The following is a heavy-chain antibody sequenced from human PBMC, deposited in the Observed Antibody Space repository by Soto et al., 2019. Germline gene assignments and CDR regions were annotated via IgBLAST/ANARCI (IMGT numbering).Heavy chain of an antibody. V-gene: IGHV3-23*01. CDR1: GFTFSSYA. CDR2: ISGSGGST. D-gene: IGHD3-22*01. Sequence: VSLRLSCAASGFTFSSYAMSWVRQAPGKGLEWVSAISGSGGSTYYADSVKGRFTISRDNSKNTLYLQMNSLRAEDTAVYYCAKDPRLLGVDNWFDPWGQGTLVTVSS. J-gene: IGHJ5*02. CDR3: AKDPRLLGVDNWFDP.